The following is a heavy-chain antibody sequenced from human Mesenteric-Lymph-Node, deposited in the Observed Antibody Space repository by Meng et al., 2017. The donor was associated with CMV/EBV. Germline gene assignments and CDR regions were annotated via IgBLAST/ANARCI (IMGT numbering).Heavy chain of an antibody. D-gene: IGHD5-18*01. CDR3: ARDVDTAMVFDY. J-gene: IGHJ4*02. Sequence: SGDSVSSNSAAWNWIRQSPSRGLEWLGRTYYRSKWYNDYAVSVKSRITITPDTSKNQFSLQLNSVTPEDTAVYYCARDVDTAMVFDYWGQGTLVTVSS. V-gene: IGHV6-1*01. CDR1: GDSVSSNSAA. CDR2: TYYRSKWYN.